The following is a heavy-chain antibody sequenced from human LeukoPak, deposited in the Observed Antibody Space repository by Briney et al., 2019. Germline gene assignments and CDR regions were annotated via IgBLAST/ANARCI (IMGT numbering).Heavy chain of an antibody. V-gene: IGHV3-7*01. CDR2: IKQGGSEK. CDR3: ARDLAWDYFDY. Sequence: GGSLRLSCAASGFSFSSHAMSWVRQAPGKGLEWVANIKQGGSEKYYVDSVKGRFTISRDNAKNSLYLQMNSLRAEDTAVYYCARDLAWDYFDYWGQGTLVTVSS. J-gene: IGHJ4*02. CDR1: GFSFSSHA. D-gene: IGHD2-21*01.